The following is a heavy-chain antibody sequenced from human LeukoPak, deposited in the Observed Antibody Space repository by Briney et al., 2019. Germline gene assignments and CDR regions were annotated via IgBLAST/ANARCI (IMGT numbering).Heavy chain of an antibody. CDR3: ARGSITVVPAFDI. CDR2: IFHTGSA. J-gene: IGHJ3*02. D-gene: IGHD3-10*01. CDR1: GGSLSTYY. V-gene: IGHV4-59*12. Sequence: SETLSLTCTVSGGSLSTYYWSWIRQSPGKGLEWIGCIFHTGSANYNPSLSSRGTISVDTSKNQFSLKSSSVTAEDTAVYYCARGSITVVPAFDIWGQGTMFTVPS.